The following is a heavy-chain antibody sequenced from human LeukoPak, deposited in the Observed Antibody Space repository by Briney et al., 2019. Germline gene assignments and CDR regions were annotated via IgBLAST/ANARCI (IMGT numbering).Heavy chain of an antibody. CDR2: VTNGGGST. CDR1: GFTFSTYA. V-gene: IGHV3-21*01. J-gene: IGHJ4*02. CDR3: ARDLRRRYCSGGSCYNTYYFDY. D-gene: IGHD2-15*01. Sequence: GGSLRLSCAASGFTFSTYAMSWVRQAPGKGLEGVSFVTNGGGSTYYADSVKGRFTISRDNAKNSLYLQMNSLRAEDTAVYYCARDLRRRYCSGGSCYNTYYFDYWGQGTLVTVSS.